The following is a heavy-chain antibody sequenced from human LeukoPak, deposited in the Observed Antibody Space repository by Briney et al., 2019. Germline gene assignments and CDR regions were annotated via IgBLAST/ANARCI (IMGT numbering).Heavy chain of an antibody. CDR3: ARDFGIAAAETYFDY. V-gene: IGHV1-46*01. CDR1: GYTFTTYY. D-gene: IGHD6-13*01. J-gene: IGHJ4*02. Sequence: ASVKVSCKAFGYTFTTYYMHWVRQAPGQGLEWMGIINPSGGSTSYAQKFQDRVTMTRDTSTSTVYMELSSLRSEDTAVYYCARDFGIAAAETYFDYWGQGTLVTVSS. CDR2: INPSGGST.